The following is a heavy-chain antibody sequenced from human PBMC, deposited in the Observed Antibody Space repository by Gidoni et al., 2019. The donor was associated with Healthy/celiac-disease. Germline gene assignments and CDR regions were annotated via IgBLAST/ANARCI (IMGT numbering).Heavy chain of an antibody. CDR1: GFTFSAYA. V-gene: IGHV3-23*01. CDR2: SRGSGGST. Sequence: EVQLLGSGGGLVQPGGSLRLSCAASGFTFSAYAMSWVSQAPGKGLEWVSASRGSGGSTYYADSVEGRFSISRDNSKNTLYLQMNSLIAEDTAVYYCASHEGTWYQPLFDPWGQGTLVTVSS. CDR3: ASHEGTWYQPLFDP. D-gene: IGHD1-1*01. J-gene: IGHJ5*02.